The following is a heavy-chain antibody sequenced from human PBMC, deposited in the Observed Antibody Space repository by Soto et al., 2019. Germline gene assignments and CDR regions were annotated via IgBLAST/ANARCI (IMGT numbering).Heavy chain of an antibody. CDR3: ARDYIPGYFDY. CDR2: IKQDGSEK. CDR1: GFTFSSYW. J-gene: IGHJ4*02. Sequence: GGSLRLSCASSGFTFSSYWMSWVRQAPGKGLEWVANIKQDGSEKYYVDSVKGRFTISRDNAKNSLYLQMNSLRAEDTAVYYCARDYIPGYFDYWGQGTLVTVSS. D-gene: IGHD2-2*02. V-gene: IGHV3-7*01.